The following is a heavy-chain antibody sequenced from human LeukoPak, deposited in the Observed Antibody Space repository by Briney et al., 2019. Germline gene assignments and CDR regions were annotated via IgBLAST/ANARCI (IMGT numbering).Heavy chain of an antibody. CDR2: ISYDGSNK. CDR1: GFSFSSYG. CDR3: ARDLPTTAKSPYYYYYGMDV. V-gene: IGHV3-30*19. D-gene: IGHD4-11*01. Sequence: GGSLRLSCAASGFSFSSYGMHWVRQAPGKGLEWVAVISYDGSNKYYADSVKGRFTISRDNSKNTLYLQMNSLRAEDTAVYYCARDLPTTAKSPYYYYYGMDVWGQGTTVTVSS. J-gene: IGHJ6*02.